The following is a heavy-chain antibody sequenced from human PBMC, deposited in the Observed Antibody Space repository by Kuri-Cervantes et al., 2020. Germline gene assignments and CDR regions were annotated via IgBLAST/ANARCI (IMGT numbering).Heavy chain of an antibody. CDR1: GYTFTSYD. J-gene: IGHJ4*02. CDR3: ARATQSYSSGWYKDLDY. V-gene: IGHV1-8*01. CDR2: MNPNSGNT. D-gene: IGHD6-19*01. Sequence: ASVKVSCKASGYTFTSYDINWVRQATGQGLEWMGWMNPNSGNTGYAQKFQGRVTMTTDTSTSTAYMELRSLRSDDTAVYYCARATQSYSSGWYKDLDYWGQGTLVTVSS.